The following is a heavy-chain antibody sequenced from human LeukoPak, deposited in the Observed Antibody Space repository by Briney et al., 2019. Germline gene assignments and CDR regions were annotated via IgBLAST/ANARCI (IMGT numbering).Heavy chain of an antibody. V-gene: IGHV4-61*02. J-gene: IGHJ5*02. Sequence: SQTLSLTCTVSGGSISSGSYYWSWIRQPAGKGLEWIWRIYTSGGTNYNPSLQSRVTISVDTSKNQFSLKLSSVTAADTAVYYCARERAVAGKLLVIAENWFDPWGQGTLVTVSS. D-gene: IGHD6-19*01. CDR1: GGSISSGSYY. CDR2: IYTSGGT. CDR3: ARERAVAGKLLVIAENWFDP.